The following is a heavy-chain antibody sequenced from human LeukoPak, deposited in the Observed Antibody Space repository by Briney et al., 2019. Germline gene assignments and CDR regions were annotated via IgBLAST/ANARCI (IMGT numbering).Heavy chain of an antibody. J-gene: IGHJ4*02. CDR1: GFTFSNAW. CDR3: STTYYYDSSEGY. V-gene: IGHV3-15*07. Sequence: GGSLRLSCAASGFTFSNAWMNWVRQAPGKGLEWVGRIKSKTDGGTTDYAAPVKGRFTISRDDSKNTLYLQMNSLKTKDTAAYYCSTTYYYDSSEGYWGQGTLVTVSS. CDR2: IKSKTDGGTT. D-gene: IGHD3-22*01.